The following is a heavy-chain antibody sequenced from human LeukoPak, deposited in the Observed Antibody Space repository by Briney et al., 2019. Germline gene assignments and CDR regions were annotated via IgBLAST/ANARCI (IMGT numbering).Heavy chain of an antibody. Sequence: PSETLSLTCIVSGYSISSNYYWGWIRQPPGKGLEWIGSIYHSGSTYYNPSLKSRVTISVDTSKNQFSLKLSSVTAADTAVYYCARDPLHDFWNYYFDYWGQGTLVTVSS. CDR3: ARDPLHDFWNYYFDY. CDR2: IYHSGST. V-gene: IGHV4-38-2*02. J-gene: IGHJ4*02. CDR1: GYSISSNYY. D-gene: IGHD3-3*01.